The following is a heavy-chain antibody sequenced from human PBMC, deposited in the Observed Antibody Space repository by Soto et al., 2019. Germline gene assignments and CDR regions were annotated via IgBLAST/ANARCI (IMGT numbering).Heavy chain of an antibody. CDR3: AKDSDYYDSSGTSDY. Sequence: GGSLRLSCAASGFTFSSYAMSWVRQAPGKGLEWVSAISGSGGSTYYADSVKGRFTISRDNSKNTLYLQMNSLRAEDTAVYYCAKDSDYYDSSGTSDYWGQGTLLTVSS. CDR2: ISGSGGST. CDR1: GFTFSSYA. D-gene: IGHD3-22*01. V-gene: IGHV3-23*01. J-gene: IGHJ4*02.